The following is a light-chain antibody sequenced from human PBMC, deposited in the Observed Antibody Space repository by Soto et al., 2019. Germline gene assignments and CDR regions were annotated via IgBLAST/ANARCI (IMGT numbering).Light chain of an antibody. V-gene: IGKV1-39*01. J-gene: IGKJ1*01. Sequence: IQMSLSPAYLSASVGDIVTITCLSSQSINSSLARDQHKTGKAPKLLIYDASSLESGVPSRFSGSGSGTDFTLPISSLQPEDFGTYYCQQDYSTLWTFGQGTKVDIK. CDR1: QSINSS. CDR3: QQDYSTLWT. CDR2: DAS.